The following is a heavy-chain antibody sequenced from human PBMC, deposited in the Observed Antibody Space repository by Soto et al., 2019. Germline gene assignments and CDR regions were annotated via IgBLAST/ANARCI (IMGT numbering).Heavy chain of an antibody. J-gene: IGHJ6*02. V-gene: IGHV4-39*07. Sequence: SETLSLTCTVSGGSISSSSHYWGWIRQPPGKGLEWIGSIYYSGSTYYNPSLKSRVTISVDTSKNQFSLKLSSVTAADTAVYYCARVGSGYYYYYGMDVWGQGTTVTVSS. CDR1: GGSISSSSHY. D-gene: IGHD3-3*01. CDR2: IYYSGST. CDR3: ARVGSGYYYYYGMDV.